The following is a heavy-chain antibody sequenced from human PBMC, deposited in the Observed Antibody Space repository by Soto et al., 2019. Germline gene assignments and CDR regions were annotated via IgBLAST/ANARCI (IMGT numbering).Heavy chain of an antibody. CDR3: TKGGGSGSYYTSGSDAFDI. J-gene: IGHJ3*02. CDR1: GYTFTSHY. D-gene: IGHD3-10*01. Sequence: ASVKVSCKASGYTFTSHYMHWVRQAPGQGLEWMGVINPSGGGTSYAQKFQGRVTMTRDTSTSTVYMELSSLRSEDTAVYYYTKGGGSGSYYTSGSDAFDIWGQGTMVTVSS. V-gene: IGHV1-46*03. CDR2: INPSGGGT.